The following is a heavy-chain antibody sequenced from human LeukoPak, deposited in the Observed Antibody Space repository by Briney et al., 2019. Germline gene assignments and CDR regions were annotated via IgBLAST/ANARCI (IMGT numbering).Heavy chain of an antibody. CDR1: GYTFTGYY. V-gene: IGHV1-2*02. D-gene: IGHD4-17*01. CDR3: ARDQATTVTSYDYYGMDV. Sequence: VASVTVSCTASGYTFTGYYMHWVRQAPGQGLEWMGWISPNNGGANFAQKFQGRVTMTRDTSISTAYMELSSLTSDDTAVYYCARDQATTVTSYDYYGMDVWGQATTVTVSS. J-gene: IGHJ6*02. CDR2: ISPNNGGA.